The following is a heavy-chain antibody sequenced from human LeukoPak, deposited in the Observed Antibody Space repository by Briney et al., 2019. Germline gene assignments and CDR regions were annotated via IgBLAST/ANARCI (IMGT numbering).Heavy chain of an antibody. J-gene: IGHJ4*02. CDR1: GFTVSSNY. CDR2: IYRGGST. CDR3: ARRAGAYSHPYDY. V-gene: IGHV3-53*01. Sequence: GGSQRLSCAASGFTVSSNYMSWVRQAPGKGLEWVSVIYRGGSTYYADSVKGRFTISRDNSKNTLYLQMNSLRAEDTAVYYCARRAGAYSHPYDYWGQGTLVTVSS. D-gene: IGHD4/OR15-4a*01.